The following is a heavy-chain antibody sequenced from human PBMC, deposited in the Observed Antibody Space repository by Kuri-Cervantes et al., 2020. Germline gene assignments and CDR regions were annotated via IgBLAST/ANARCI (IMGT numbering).Heavy chain of an antibody. V-gene: IGHV3-23*01. J-gene: IGHJ6*02. Sequence: GGSLRLSCAASGFTFSSYAMSWVRQAPGKGLEWVSAISGSGGSTYYADSVKGRFTISRDNSKNTLYLQMNSLRAGDTAVYYCARALDYDSSGYRHGYYYYGMDVWGQGTTVTVSS. CDR3: ARALDYDSSGYRHGYYYYGMDV. CDR1: GFTFSSYA. CDR2: ISGSGGST. D-gene: IGHD3-22*01.